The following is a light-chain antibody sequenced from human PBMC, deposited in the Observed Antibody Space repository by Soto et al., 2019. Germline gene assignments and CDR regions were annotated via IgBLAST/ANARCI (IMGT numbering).Light chain of an antibody. V-gene: IGKV3-20*01. CDR3: QQYDNSIT. J-gene: IGKJ5*01. CDR1: QSVGSNY. CDR2: GAS. Sequence: PGESATLSCRASQSVGSNYLAWYQQKPGQAPRLLIYGASSRATGIPDRFSGSGSGTDFTLSISRLEPEDFATFYCQQYDNSITFGQGTRLEIE.